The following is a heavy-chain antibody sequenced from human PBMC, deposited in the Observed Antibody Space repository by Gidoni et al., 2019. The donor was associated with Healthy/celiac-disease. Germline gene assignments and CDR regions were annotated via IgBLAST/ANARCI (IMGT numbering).Heavy chain of an antibody. CDR1: GFTFDDYA. CDR3: AKELSGGRLWLGVRYYYYYMDV. V-gene: IGHV3-9*01. J-gene: IGHJ6*03. D-gene: IGHD3-10*01. CDR2: ISWNSGSI. Sequence: EVQLVESGGGLVQPGRSLRLSCAASGFTFDDYAIHWVRQAPGKGLEWVPGISWNSGSIGYADSVKGRFTISRDNAKNSLYLQMNSLRAEDTALYYCAKELSGGRLWLGVRYYYYYMDVWGKGTTVTVSS.